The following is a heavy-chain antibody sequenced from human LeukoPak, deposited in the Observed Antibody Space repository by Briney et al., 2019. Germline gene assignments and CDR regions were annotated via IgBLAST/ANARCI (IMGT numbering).Heavy chain of an antibody. D-gene: IGHD1-1*01. CDR2: IYDNGNT. V-gene: IGHV4-59*01. CDR1: GGSISSYY. Sequence: ASETLSLTCTVSGGSISSYYWTWIRQPPGKGLEWIGYIYDNGNTNYNPSLKSRVTISVDTSKNQISLKLTSVTAADTAVYYCATGETGSTLGGYWGQGTLVTVSS. CDR3: ATGETGSTLGGY. J-gene: IGHJ4*02.